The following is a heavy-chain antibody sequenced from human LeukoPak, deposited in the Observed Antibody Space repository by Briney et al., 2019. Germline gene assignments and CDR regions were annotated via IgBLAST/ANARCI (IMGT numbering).Heavy chain of an antibody. CDR2: INPSGGST. Sequence: ASVKVSCKASGYTFTSYYMHWVRQAPGQGLEWMGIINPSGGSTSYAQKFQGRVTMARDMSTSTVYMELSSLRSEDTAVYYCARVKGVGTPIDYWGQGTLVTVSS. CDR3: ARVKGVGTPIDY. J-gene: IGHJ4*02. D-gene: IGHD2-15*01. V-gene: IGHV1-46*01. CDR1: GYTFTSYY.